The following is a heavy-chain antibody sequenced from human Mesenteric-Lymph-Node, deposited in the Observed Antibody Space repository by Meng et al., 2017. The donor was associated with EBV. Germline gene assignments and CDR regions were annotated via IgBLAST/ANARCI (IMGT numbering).Heavy chain of an antibody. CDR2: ISSSGSAI. J-gene: IGHJ4*02. V-gene: IGHV3-11*01. CDR1: GFTFSDSF. CDR3: VREMWADYGGNPPAY. D-gene: IGHD4-23*01. Sequence: LVESGGGLVKPGGALRLSCAAAGFTFSDSFMSWSRQATGKGLQLVSYISSSGSAIYYANSVKDRFNISRDNAKNSVYLHMNSLRAEDTAVYYCVREMWADYGGNPPAYWGQGTLVTVSS.